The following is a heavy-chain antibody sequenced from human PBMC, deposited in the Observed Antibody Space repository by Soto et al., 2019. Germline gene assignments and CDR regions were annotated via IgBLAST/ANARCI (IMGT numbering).Heavy chain of an antibody. CDR1: GFTFSSYG. V-gene: IGHV3-33*01. Sequence: GGSLRLSCAASGFTFSSYGMHWVRRAPGKGLEWVAVIWYDGSNKYYADSVKGRFTISRDNSKNTLYLQMNSLRAEDTAVYYCARDGWAYSSGSYYYYYYGMDVWGQGTTVTVSS. CDR3: ARDGWAYSSGSYYYYYYGMDV. CDR2: IWYDGSNK. J-gene: IGHJ6*02. D-gene: IGHD3-22*01.